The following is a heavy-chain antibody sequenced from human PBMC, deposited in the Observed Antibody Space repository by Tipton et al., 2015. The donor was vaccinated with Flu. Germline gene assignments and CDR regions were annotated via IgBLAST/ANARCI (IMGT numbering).Heavy chain of an antibody. CDR2: IYYSGST. CDR1: GGSISSSSYY. J-gene: IGHJ6*02. D-gene: IGHD3-22*01. Sequence: TLSLTCTVSGGSISSSSYYWGWIRQPPGKGLEWIGSIYYSGSTYYNPSLKSRVTISVDTSKNQFSLKLSSVTAADTAVYYCARGGTMIVADSGMDVWGQGTTVTVSS. V-gene: IGHV4-39*07. CDR3: ARGGTMIVADSGMDV.